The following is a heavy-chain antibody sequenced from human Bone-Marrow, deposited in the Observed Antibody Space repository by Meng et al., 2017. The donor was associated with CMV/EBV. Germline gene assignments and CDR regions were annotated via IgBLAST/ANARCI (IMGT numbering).Heavy chain of an antibody. CDR2: IIPIFGTA. CDR1: GGTCSRYA. CDR3: ASGGAARSFDY. V-gene: IGHV1-69*05. Sequence: SWKASGGTCSRYAISWVRQAPGQGLEWMGGIIPIFGTANYAQKFQGRVTITTDESTSTAYMELSSLRSEDTAVYYCASGGAARSFDYWGQGTLVTVSS. D-gene: IGHD6-6*01. J-gene: IGHJ4*02.